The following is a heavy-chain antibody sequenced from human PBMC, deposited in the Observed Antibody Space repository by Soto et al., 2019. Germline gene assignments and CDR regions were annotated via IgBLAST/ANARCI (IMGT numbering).Heavy chain of an antibody. CDR1: GYTFSGHY. CDR2: INANSGDT. Sequence: GASVKVSCKASGYTFSGHYMHWIRQAPGQGPEWLGWINANSGDTDRAPKFQDRLTMTRDTSISTAYMELSRLRSDDTAVYYCATRIAAAGGAFDIWGQGTMVTVSS. D-gene: IGHD6-13*01. CDR3: ATRIAAAGGAFDI. J-gene: IGHJ3*02. V-gene: IGHV1-2*02.